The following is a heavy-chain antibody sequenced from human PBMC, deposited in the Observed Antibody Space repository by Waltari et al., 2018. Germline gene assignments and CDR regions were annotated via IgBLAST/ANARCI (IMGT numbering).Heavy chain of an antibody. Sequence: QVQLQQWGAGLLKPSETLSLTCAVYGGSFSGYYLSWIRQPPGKGLEWIGEINHSGSTNYNPSLKCRVTISVDTSKNQFSLKLSSLTAADTAVYYCARGRGASWGQGTLVTVSS. CDR2: INHSGST. J-gene: IGHJ4*02. V-gene: IGHV4-34*01. D-gene: IGHD3-16*01. CDR3: ARGRGAS. CDR1: GGSFSGYY.